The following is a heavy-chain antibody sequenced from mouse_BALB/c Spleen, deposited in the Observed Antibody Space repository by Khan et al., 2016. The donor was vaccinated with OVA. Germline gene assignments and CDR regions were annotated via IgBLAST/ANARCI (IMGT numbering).Heavy chain of an antibody. V-gene: IGHV3-6*02. J-gene: IGHJ3*01. CDR1: GYSITSGYY. CDR2: INYGGSN. Sequence: EVQLQESGPGLVKPSQSLSLTCSVTGYSITSGYYWNWIRQFPGNKLEWMGYINYGGSNNYNPSLKNRISITRDTSKNQFFLKLNSVTTEDTATYCCARGGRWFDYWGQGTLVTVSA. CDR3: ARGGRWFDY.